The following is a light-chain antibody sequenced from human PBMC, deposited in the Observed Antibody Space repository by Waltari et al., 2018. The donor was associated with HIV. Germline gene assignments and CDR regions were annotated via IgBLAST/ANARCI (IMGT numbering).Light chain of an antibody. Sequence: SVLSQPPSASGTPGQRVTFSCSGSSSNIGSNHVYWYQQFPGTAPKLLIYRNYQRPSGVPDRFSGSKSGTSASLAISGLRSEDEADYYCAVWDVSLNGRVFGGGTKLTVL. CDR3: AVWDVSLNGRV. CDR2: RNY. V-gene: IGLV1-47*01. J-gene: IGLJ3*02. CDR1: SSNIGSNH.